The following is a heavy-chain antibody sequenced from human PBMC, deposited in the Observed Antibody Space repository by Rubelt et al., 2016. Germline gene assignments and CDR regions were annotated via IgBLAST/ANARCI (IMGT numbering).Heavy chain of an antibody. V-gene: IGHV4-34*01. CDR2: INHSGST. CDR1: GGSFSGYY. Sequence: QLQLQESGPGLVKPSETLSLTCAVYGGSFSGYYWSWIRQPPGKGLEWIGEINHSGSTNYNPSLKSRVTISVDTSKNQFSLKLSCVTAADTSVYYCARRWRGFDPWGQGTLVTVSS. J-gene: IGHJ5*02. D-gene: IGHD4-23*01. CDR3: ARRWRGFDP.